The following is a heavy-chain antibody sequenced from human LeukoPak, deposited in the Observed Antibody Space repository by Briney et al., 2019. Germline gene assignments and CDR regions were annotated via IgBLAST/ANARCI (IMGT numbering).Heavy chain of an antibody. J-gene: IGHJ4*02. CDR1: GGSISSSSYY. CDR3: AREDDDYDSSGFYREGYFDY. Sequence: PSETLSLTCTVSGGSISSSSYYWGWIRQPPGTGLEWIGSIYYSGSTYYNPSLKSRVTISVDTSKNQFSLKLTSVTAADTAVYFCAREDDDYDSSGFYREGYFDYWGQGTLVTVSS. CDR2: IYYSGST. V-gene: IGHV4-39*02. D-gene: IGHD3-22*01.